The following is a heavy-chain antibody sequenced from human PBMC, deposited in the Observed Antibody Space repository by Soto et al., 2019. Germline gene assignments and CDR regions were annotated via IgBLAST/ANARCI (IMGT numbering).Heavy chain of an antibody. CDR1: GFTFGDSA. Sequence: GGSLRLSCSASGFTFGDSAMSWVRQAPGKGLAWVSSISGSGGSTYYADSVKGRFTISRDNSKNTLYLHMNSLRVEDTAIYYCEAVTEYSSTMTCDYWGQGTLVTVSS. V-gene: IGHV3-23*01. CDR3: EAVTEYSSTMTCDY. CDR2: ISGSGGST. J-gene: IGHJ4*02. D-gene: IGHD6-6*01.